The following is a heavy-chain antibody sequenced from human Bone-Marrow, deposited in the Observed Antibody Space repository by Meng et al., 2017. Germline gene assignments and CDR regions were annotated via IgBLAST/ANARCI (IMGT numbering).Heavy chain of an antibody. V-gene: IGHV4-39*07. Sequence: SETLSLTCTVSGGSISSSSYYWGWIRQPPGKGLEWIGSIYYSGSTYYNPSLKSRVTISVDTSKNQFSLKLSSVTAADTAVYYCARARIAARPQLSLVDAFDIWGQGTMVTVSS. CDR3: ARARIAARPQLSLVDAFDI. CDR2: IYYSGST. CDR1: GGSISSSSYY. D-gene: IGHD6-13*01. J-gene: IGHJ3*02.